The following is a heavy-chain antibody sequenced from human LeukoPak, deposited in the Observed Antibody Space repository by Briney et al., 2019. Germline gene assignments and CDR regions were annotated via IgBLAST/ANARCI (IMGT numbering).Heavy chain of an antibody. J-gene: IGHJ4*02. CDR2: FYTTGNI. D-gene: IGHD6-13*01. CDR1: GGSISSGGYY. V-gene: IGHV4-61*02. Sequence: SETLSLTCTVSGGSISSGGYYWSWIRQPAGEGLEWIGRFYTTGNINYNPSLKSRVTISVDTSKNQFSLKVNSVTAADTAVYYCASGRAGIAAAGTALGYWGQGTLVTVSS. CDR3: ASGRAGIAAAGTALGY.